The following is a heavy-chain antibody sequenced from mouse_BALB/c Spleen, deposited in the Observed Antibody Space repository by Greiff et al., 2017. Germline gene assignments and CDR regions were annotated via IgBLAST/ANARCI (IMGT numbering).Heavy chain of an antibody. V-gene: IGHV1S126*01. CDR1: GYSFTSYW. Sequence: QVQLQQSGPQLVRPGASVKISCKASGYSFTSYWMHWVKQRPGQGLEWIGMIDPSDSETRLNQKFKDKATLTVDKSSSTAYMKLSSPTSEDSAVYYCARRPYYGNYWYFDVWGAGTTVTVSS. D-gene: IGHD2-1*01. CDR3: ARRPYYGNYWYFDV. J-gene: IGHJ1*01. CDR2: IDPSDSET.